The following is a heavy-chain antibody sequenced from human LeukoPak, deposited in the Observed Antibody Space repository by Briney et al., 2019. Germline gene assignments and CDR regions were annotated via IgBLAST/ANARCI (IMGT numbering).Heavy chain of an antibody. V-gene: IGHV4-34*01. CDR1: GGSFSGYY. J-gene: IGHJ5*02. D-gene: IGHD3-10*01. Sequence: PSETLSLTCAVYGGSFSGYYWSWIRQPPGKGLEWIGEINHSGSTNYNPSLKSRVTISVDTSKNQFSLKLSSVTAADTAVYYCARDSSFGRGFDPWGQGTQVTVSS. CDR2: INHSGST. CDR3: ARDSSFGRGFDP.